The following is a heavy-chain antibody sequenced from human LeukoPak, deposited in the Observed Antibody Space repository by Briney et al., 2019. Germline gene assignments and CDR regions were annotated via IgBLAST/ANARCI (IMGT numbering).Heavy chain of an antibody. CDR2: IIPIFGTA. Sequence: SVKVSCKASGGTFSSYAISWLRQAPGQGLEWMGGIIPIFGTANYAQKFQGRVTITADESTSTAYMELSSLRSEDTAVYYCARDCSGGSCYLGYWGQGTLVTVSS. D-gene: IGHD2-15*01. CDR3: ARDCSGGSCYLGY. J-gene: IGHJ4*02. CDR1: GGTFSSYA. V-gene: IGHV1-69*13.